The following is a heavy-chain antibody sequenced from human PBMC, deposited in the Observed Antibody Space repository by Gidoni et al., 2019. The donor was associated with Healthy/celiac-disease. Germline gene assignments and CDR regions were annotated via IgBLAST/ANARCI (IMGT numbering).Heavy chain of an antibody. J-gene: IGHJ4*02. V-gene: IGHV3-30-3*01. D-gene: IGHD6-13*01. CDR1: GFTFSTSH. CDR3: ANVKSSIAAVDY. CDR2: VSYDGNNK. Sequence: QVQLVESGGGVVQPGRSLRLSCAASGFTFSTSHMHWVRQAPGKGLEWVAVVSYDGNNKYYADSVKGRFTISRDNPRNTLYLQMNSLRVEDTAVYYCANVKSSIAAVDYWGQGTLVTVSS.